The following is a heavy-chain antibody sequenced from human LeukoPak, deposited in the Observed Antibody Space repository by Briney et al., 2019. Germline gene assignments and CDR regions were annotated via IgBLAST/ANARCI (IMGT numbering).Heavy chain of an antibody. CDR3: AKDRITFGGVLVIPPWYFDY. D-gene: IGHD3-16*02. CDR2: ISSSSSYI. Sequence: AGGSLRLSCAASGFTFSSYSMNWVRQGPGKGLEWVSSISSSSSYIYYADSGKGRFTISRDNAKNSLYLQMNSLRAEDTAVYYCAKDRITFGGVLVIPPWYFDYWGQGTLVTVSS. CDR1: GFTFSSYS. J-gene: IGHJ4*02. V-gene: IGHV3-21*04.